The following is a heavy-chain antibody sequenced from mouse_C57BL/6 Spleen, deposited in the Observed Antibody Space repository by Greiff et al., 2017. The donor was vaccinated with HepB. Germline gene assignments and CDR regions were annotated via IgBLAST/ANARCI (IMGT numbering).Heavy chain of an antibody. CDR2: IEPSDSYT. D-gene: IGHD1-1*01. Sequence: VQLQQPGAELVMPGASVKLSCKASGYTFTSYWMHWVKQRPGQGLEWIGEIEPSDSYTNYNQKFKGKSTLTVDKSSSTAYMQLSSLTSEDSAVYYCARYYGSSLYAMDYWGQGTSVTVSS. CDR3: ARYYGSSLYAMDY. J-gene: IGHJ4*01. CDR1: GYTFTSYW. V-gene: IGHV1-69*01.